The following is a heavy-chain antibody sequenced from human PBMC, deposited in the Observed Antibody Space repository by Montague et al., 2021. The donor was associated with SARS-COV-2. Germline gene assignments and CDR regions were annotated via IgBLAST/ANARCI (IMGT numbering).Heavy chain of an antibody. CDR3: ARLGDGVVPSPILGVGPYYSYYYMDV. CDR1: GGSFSTYS. Sequence: SETRSLTCAVHGGSFSTYSWNWIRQPPGKGLAWIGEIHHGGSTNYNPSLKSRVTISADTSKNQFPLKLTSVAAADTAVYYCARLGDGVVPSPILGVGPYYSYYYMDVWGKGTTVTVSS. V-gene: IGHV4-34*01. CDR2: IHHGGST. J-gene: IGHJ6*03. D-gene: IGHD3-10*01.